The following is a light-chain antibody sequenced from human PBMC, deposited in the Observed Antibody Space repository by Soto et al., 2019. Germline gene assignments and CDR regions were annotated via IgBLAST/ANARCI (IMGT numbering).Light chain of an antibody. CDR1: QSVSSY. CDR2: DAS. CDR3: QLRSYLFT. J-gene: IGKJ4*01. V-gene: IGKV3-11*01. Sequence: EIVLTQSPATLSLSPGERATLSCRASQSVSSYLAWYQQKPGQAPRLLIYDASNRATGIPARFSGSGSGTDFTLTISSLEPEDFAVYYCQLRSYLFTFGGGTKVEIK.